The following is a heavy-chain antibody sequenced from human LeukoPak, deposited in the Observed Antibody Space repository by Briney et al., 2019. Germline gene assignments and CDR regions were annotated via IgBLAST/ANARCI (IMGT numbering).Heavy chain of an antibody. J-gene: IGHJ4*02. CDR3: ARHSLDAFDY. Sequence: GGSLRLSCAASGFTFSSYSMNWVRHAPGKGLEWVSSISSSSSYIYYADSVKGRFTISRDNAKNSLYLQMNSLRAEDTAVYYCARHSLDAFDYWGQGTLVTVSS. CDR1: GFTFSSYS. V-gene: IGHV3-21*01. D-gene: IGHD3/OR15-3a*01. CDR2: ISSSSSYI.